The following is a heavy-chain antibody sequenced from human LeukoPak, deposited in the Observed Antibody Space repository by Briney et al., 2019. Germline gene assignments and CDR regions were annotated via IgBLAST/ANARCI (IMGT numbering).Heavy chain of an antibody. Sequence: GRSLRLSCAASGFTFSSYGMHWVRQAPGKGLEWVSSISSSSSYIYYADSVKGRFTISRDNAKNSLYLQMNSLRAEDTAVYYCARAMVAGTRGEYYFDYWGQGTLVTVSS. CDR1: GFTFSSYG. J-gene: IGHJ4*02. CDR3: ARAMVAGTRGEYYFDY. CDR2: ISSSSSYI. V-gene: IGHV3-21*01. D-gene: IGHD6-19*01.